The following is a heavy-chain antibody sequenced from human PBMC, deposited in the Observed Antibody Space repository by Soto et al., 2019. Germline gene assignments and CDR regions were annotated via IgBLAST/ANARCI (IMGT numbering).Heavy chain of an antibody. D-gene: IGHD1-26*01. V-gene: IGHV1-2*04. CDR3: ARESGRATATLDYYYFYMDV. CDR2: INPNSGVT. CDR1: GDSFNDYY. J-gene: IGHJ6*03. Sequence: QVQLVQSGAEVRKPGASVTVSCRSSGDSFNDYYIHWVRQAPGQGLEWMGWINPNSGVTKYAQKLQGWVSMTRDTSIRTVYMQLSRLRSDDTAVYYCARESGRATATLDYYYFYMDVWGTGTTVTVSS.